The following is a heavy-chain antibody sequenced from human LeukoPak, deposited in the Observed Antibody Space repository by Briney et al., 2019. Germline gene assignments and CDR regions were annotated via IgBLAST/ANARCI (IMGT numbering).Heavy chain of an antibody. Sequence: AAVKVTCTVSGYTLTELSMHWVRQALGKGIEWMGGFDSEDGKTNYDQKFQGSGTITEDTSTDTAYMDISTLKSEGTAVNYCATKRGDVSGSGWYGIFDYWGQGTLVTVSS. V-gene: IGHV1-24*01. J-gene: IGHJ4*02. D-gene: IGHD6-19*01. CDR3: ATKRGDVSGSGWYGIFDY. CDR1: GYTLTELS. CDR2: FDSEDGKT.